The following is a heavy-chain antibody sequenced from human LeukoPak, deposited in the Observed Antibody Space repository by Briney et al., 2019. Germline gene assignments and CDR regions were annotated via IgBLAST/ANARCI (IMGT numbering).Heavy chain of an antibody. Sequence: GGSLRLSCAASGFTFSSYAMSWVRQAPGKGLEWVSAISGSGGSTYYADSVKGRFTISRDNSKNTLYLQMNSLRAEDTAVYYCARDHVLRYFDWLEAFDIWGQGTMVTVSS. CDR3: ARDHVLRYFDWLEAFDI. J-gene: IGHJ3*02. CDR2: ISGSGGST. V-gene: IGHV3-23*01. CDR1: GFTFSSYA. D-gene: IGHD3-9*01.